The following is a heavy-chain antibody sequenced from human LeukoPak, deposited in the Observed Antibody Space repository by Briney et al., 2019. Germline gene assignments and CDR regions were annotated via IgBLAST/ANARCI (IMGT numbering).Heavy chain of an antibody. V-gene: IGHV3-48*03. CDR2: ISSSGSTI. D-gene: IGHD4-17*01. J-gene: IGHJ4*02. CDR1: GFTFSSYE. Sequence: GGSLRLSCAASGFTFSSYEINWVRQAPGKGLEWVSYISSSGSTIYYADSVKGRFTISRDNAKNSLYLQMNSLRAEDTAVYYYARELTVTTFDYWGQGTLVTVSS. CDR3: ARELTVTTFDY.